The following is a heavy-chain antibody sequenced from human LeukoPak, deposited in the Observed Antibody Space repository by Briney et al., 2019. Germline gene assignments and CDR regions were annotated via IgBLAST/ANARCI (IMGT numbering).Heavy chain of an antibody. CDR1: GFTFSTYA. J-gene: IGHJ4*02. V-gene: IGHV3-30*04. D-gene: IGHD3-3*01. CDR2: ISYDGSNK. CDR3: ARDHYGFWSSFFY. Sequence: GRSLRLSCAASGFTFSTYAMHWVRQAPGKGLEWVAVISYDGSNKYYADSVKGRFTISRDNSKNTLSLQMNSLRAEDTAVYYCARDHYGFWSSFFYWGQGTLVTVSS.